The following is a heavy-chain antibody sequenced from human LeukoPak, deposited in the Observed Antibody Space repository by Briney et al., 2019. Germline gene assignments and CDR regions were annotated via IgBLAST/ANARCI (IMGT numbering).Heavy chain of an antibody. CDR1: GFTFSNYG. V-gene: IGHV3-30*18. J-gene: IGHJ4*02. CDR3: ANYGDYQYFDY. Sequence: GRSLRLSCAASGFTFSNYGMHWVRQAPGKGLEWVAVISYDGTNKYYADSVKGRFTISRDNSKNTLYLQMNSLKTDDTAVYYCANYGDYQYFDYWGQGTPVTVSS. D-gene: IGHD4-17*01. CDR2: ISYDGTNK.